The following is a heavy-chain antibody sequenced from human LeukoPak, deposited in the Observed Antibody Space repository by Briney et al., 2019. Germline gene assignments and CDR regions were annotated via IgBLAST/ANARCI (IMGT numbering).Heavy chain of an antibody. V-gene: IGHV1-18*01. CDR3: GRRGKGLGYYMDV. J-gene: IGHJ6*03. Sequence: ASVKVSCKASGYIFTNFGISWVRQARGQGLEWMGWISGYNGNTKYVQKFQGRVTMTRNTSISTAYMELSSLTSEDTAMYYCGRRGKGLGYYMDVWGKGTTVTISS. CDR1: GYIFTNFG. CDR2: ISGYNGNT. D-gene: IGHD3-16*01.